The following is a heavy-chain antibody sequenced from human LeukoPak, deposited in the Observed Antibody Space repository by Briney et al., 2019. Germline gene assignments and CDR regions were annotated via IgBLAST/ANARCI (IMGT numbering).Heavy chain of an antibody. Sequence: PGGSLRLSCAASGFTFSSYAMHWVRQAPGKGLEWVAVISYDGSNKYYADSVKGRFTISRDNSKNTLYLQMNSLRAEDTAVYYCARDLTPLGGYSSGWFHFDYWGQGTLVTVSS. CDR2: ISYDGSNK. D-gene: IGHD6-19*01. V-gene: IGHV3-30*04. J-gene: IGHJ4*02. CDR1: GFTFSSYA. CDR3: ARDLTPLGGYSSGWFHFDY.